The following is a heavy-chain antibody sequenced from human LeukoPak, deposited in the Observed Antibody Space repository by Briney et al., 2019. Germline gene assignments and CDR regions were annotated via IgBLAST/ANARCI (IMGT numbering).Heavy chain of an antibody. CDR1: GYTFTGYY. CDR3: ARSVAAAPCNWFDP. J-gene: IGHJ5*02. CDR2: INPNSGDT. Sequence: ASVKVSCKASGYTFTGYYMHWLRPAPGQGLEWMGWINPNSGDTNYAQKFQGRVTMTRDTSISTAYMELSRLTADDTTVYYCARSVAAAPCNWFDPWGQGTLVTVSS. V-gene: IGHV1-2*02. D-gene: IGHD6-25*01.